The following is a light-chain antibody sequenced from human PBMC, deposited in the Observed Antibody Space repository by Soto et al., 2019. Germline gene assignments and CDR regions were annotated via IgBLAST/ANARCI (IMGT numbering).Light chain of an antibody. CDR1: QSLYSN. CDR2: ATS. V-gene: IGKV3-15*01. J-gene: IGKJ4*01. Sequence: EIVMTQSPATLFVSPGERATLSCRASQSLYSNLAWYQHKPGQSPRLLIYATSTRTTGIPARFSGSGSGTDFTLTISSLQSEDFALYYCQQYSKWPLTFGGGTTVEIK. CDR3: QQYSKWPLT.